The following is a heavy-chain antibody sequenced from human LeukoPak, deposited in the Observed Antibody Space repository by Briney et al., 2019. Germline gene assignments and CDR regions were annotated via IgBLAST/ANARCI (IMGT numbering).Heavy chain of an antibody. J-gene: IGHJ4*02. D-gene: IGHD3-10*02. CDR1: GFTFSPYI. CDR3: ARGRIERRSMIGDD. CDR2: IWNYA. Sequence: GGGLRLSCVASGFTFSPYIMHWVGQAPGKGLEGVAFIWNYAHYANSVKGRFTISRDISKNTLYLQMSSLRAEDTALYYCARGRIERRSMIGDDWGQGTLVTVSS. V-gene: IGHV3-33*01.